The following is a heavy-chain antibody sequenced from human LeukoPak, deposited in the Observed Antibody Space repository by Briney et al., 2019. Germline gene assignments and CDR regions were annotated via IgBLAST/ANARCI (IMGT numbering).Heavy chain of an antibody. V-gene: IGHV1-18*01. J-gene: IGHJ4*02. D-gene: IGHD6-13*01. CDR1: GYTFTSYG. Sequence: ASVKVSCKASGYTFTSYGISWVRQAPGQGLEWMGWISAYNGNTNYAQKLQGRVTMTTDTSTSTAYMELRSLRSDDTAVYYCARDPSIAAAGIGFDYWGQGTLVTVSS. CDR3: ARDPSIAAAGIGFDY. CDR2: ISAYNGNT.